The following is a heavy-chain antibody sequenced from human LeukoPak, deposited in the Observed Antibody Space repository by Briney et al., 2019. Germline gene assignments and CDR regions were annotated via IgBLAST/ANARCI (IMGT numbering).Heavy chain of an antibody. CDR3: GVLDFDWPRG. V-gene: IGHV3-20*04. CDR1: GFTFDDYG. D-gene: IGHD3-9*01. CDR2: INWNGGST. Sequence: PGGSLRLSCAAPGFTFDDYGMSWVRQAPGKGLEWVSGINWNGGSTGYADSVKGRFTISRDNAKNSLYLQMNSLRAEDTAVYYCGVLDFDWPRGGGQGTLVTVSS. J-gene: IGHJ4*02.